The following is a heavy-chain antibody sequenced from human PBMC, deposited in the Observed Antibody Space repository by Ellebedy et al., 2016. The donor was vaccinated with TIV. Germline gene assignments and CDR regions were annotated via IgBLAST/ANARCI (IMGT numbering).Heavy chain of an antibody. CDR3: ARVSRWEAFDI. CDR1: GGTFSGDA. Sequence: SVKVSXKASGGTFSGDAFSWVRQAPGERLEWMGRIIPILGIPNYAQKFQGRVTISADKSTSTVSLELSSLRSDDTALYYCARVSRWEAFDIWGQGTMVTVSS. D-gene: IGHD1-26*01. J-gene: IGHJ3*02. V-gene: IGHV1-69*04. CDR2: IIPILGIP.